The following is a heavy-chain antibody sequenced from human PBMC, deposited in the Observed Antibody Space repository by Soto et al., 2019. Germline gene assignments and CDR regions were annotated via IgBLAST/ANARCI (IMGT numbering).Heavy chain of an antibody. J-gene: IGHJ4*02. CDR3: ARGRQLERRELDY. D-gene: IGHD1-1*01. V-gene: IGHV4-34*01. Sequence: QVQLQQWGAGLLKPSETLSLTCAVYGGSFSGYYWSWIRQPPGKGLEWIGEINHSGSTNYNPSLRSRVTISVDTSKNQFSLKLSSVTAADTAVYYCARGRQLERRELDYWGQGTLVTVSS. CDR2: INHSGST. CDR1: GGSFSGYY.